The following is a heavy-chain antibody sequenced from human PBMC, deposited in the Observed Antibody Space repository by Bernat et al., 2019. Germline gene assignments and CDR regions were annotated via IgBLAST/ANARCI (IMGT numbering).Heavy chain of an antibody. D-gene: IGHD1-1*01. Sequence: EVQLLESGGGSEQPGGSLSLSCAASGFTFSSYAMSWVRQAPGKGLEWVSVIYSGGSTYYADSVKGRFTISRDNSKNTLYLQMNSLRAEDTAVYYCARVPKIKLERLGGAFDIWGQGTMVTVSS. CDR1: GFTFSSYA. V-gene: IGHV3-23*03. CDR2: IYSGGST. J-gene: IGHJ3*02. CDR3: ARVPKIKLERLGGAFDI.